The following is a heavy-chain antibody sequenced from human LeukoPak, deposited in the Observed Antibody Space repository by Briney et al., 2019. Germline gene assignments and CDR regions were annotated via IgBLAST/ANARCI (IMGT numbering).Heavy chain of an antibody. Sequence: PSETLSLTCAVYGGSFSGYYWSWIRQPPGKGLEWIGEINHSGSTNYNPSLKSRVTISVDTSKNQFSLKLSSATAADTAVYYCARGGYYGSGNDFRFDPWGQGTLVTVSS. D-gene: IGHD3-10*01. CDR1: GGSFSGYY. CDR2: INHSGST. J-gene: IGHJ5*02. CDR3: ARGGYYGSGNDFRFDP. V-gene: IGHV4-34*01.